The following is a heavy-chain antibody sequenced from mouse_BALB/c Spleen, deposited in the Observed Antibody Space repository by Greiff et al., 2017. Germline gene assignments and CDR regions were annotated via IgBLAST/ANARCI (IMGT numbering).Heavy chain of an antibody. J-gene: IGHJ2*01. V-gene: IGHV5-9*03. Sequence: DVMLVESGGGLVKPGGSLKLSCAASGFTFSSYTMSWVRQTPEKRLEWVATISSGGGNTYYPDSVKGRFTISRDNAKNNLYLQMSSLRSEDTALYYCARYREGFDYWGQGTTLTVSS. CDR1: GFTFSSYT. CDR2: ISSGGGNT. CDR3: ARYREGFDY.